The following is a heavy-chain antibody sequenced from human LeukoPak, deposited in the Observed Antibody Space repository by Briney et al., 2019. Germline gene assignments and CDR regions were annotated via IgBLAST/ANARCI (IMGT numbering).Heavy chain of an antibody. CDR2: ISAYNGST. CDR3: ARARAPYYDFWSGPDAFDI. Sequence: ASVKVSCKASGYTFTSYGISWVRQAPGQGLEWMGWISAYNGSTNYAQKLQGRVTMTTDTSTSTAYMELRSLRSDDTAVYYCARARAPYYDFWSGPDAFDIWGQGTMVTVSS. CDR1: GYTFTSYG. D-gene: IGHD3-3*01. V-gene: IGHV1-18*01. J-gene: IGHJ3*02.